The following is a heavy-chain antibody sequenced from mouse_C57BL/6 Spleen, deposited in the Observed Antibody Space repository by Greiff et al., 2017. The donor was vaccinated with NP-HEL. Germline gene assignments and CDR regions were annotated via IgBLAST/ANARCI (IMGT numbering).Heavy chain of an antibody. J-gene: IGHJ2*01. CDR1: GYTFTSYW. CDR3: TRSFYDGYYLDY. D-gene: IGHD2-3*01. CDR2: IYPGNSDT. Sequence: EVQGVESGTVLARPGASVKMSCKTSGYTFTSYWMHWVKQRPGQGLEWIGAIYPGNSDTSYNQKLKGKAKLTAVTSASTAYMELSSLTNEDSAVYYCTRSFYDGYYLDYWGQGTTLTVSS. V-gene: IGHV1-5*01.